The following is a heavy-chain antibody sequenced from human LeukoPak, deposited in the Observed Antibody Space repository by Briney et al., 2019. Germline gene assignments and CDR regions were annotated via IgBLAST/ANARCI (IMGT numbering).Heavy chain of an antibody. D-gene: IGHD2-2*01. CDR2: IYYSGST. J-gene: IGHJ4*02. CDR3: ARVRYCSTNRCYDREFDN. V-gene: IGHV4-59*01. Sequence: PLETLSLTCTVSGTSISSYYWSWIRQSPGKGLEWIGFIYYSGSTNYNPSLKSRVTISVDTSKNQFSLKLNSVTAADTAVYYCARVRYCSTNRCYDREFDNWGQGTLVTVSS. CDR1: GTSISSYY.